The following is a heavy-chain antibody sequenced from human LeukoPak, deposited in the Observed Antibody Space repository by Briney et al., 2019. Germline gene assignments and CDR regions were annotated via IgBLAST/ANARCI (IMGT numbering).Heavy chain of an antibody. CDR1: GGSFSGYY. V-gene: IGHV4-34*01. D-gene: IGHD3-10*01. CDR2: INHSGST. J-gene: IGHJ6*03. CDR3: ARPETRNYYGSGRSYMDV. Sequence: PSETLSLTCAVYGGSFSGYYWSWIRQPPGKGLEWIGEINHSGSTNYNPSLKSRVTISVDTSRNQFSLKLSSVTAADTAVYYCARPETRNYYGSGRSYMDVWGKGTTVTVSS.